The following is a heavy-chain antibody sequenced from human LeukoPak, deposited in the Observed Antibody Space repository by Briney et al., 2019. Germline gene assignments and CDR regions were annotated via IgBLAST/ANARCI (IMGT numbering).Heavy chain of an antibody. CDR2: IYPTGST. V-gene: IGHV4-61*02. CDR1: GGSISSGTYY. D-gene: IGHD4-17*01. J-gene: IGHJ4*02. CDR3: ARLSTVTTSFDY. Sequence: PSETLSHTRAVSGGSISSGTYYWSWLRQPAGEGLEWIGRIYPTGSTNYNPSLKSRVTISLDTSKNQFSLKLTSVTAADTAVYYCARLSTVTTSFDYWGQGTLVTVSS.